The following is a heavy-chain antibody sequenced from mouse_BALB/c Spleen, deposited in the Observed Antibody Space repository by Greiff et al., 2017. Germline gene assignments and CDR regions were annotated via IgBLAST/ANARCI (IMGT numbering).Heavy chain of an antibody. V-gene: IGHV3-8*02. CDR2: ISYSGST. CDR3: ASSITTVVERADWYFDV. Sequence: EVQGVESGPSLVKPSQTLSLTCSVTGDSITSGYWNWIRKFPGNKLEYMGYISYSGSTYYNPSLKSRISITRDTSKNQYYLQLNSVTTEDTATYYCASSITTVVERADWYFDVWGAGTMVTVSS. J-gene: IGHJ1*01. D-gene: IGHD1-1*01. CDR1: GDSITSGY.